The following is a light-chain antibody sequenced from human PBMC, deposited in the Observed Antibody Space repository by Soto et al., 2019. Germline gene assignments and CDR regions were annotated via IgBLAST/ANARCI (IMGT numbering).Light chain of an antibody. CDR3: QQRYSWPTIT. V-gene: IGKV3-11*01. J-gene: IGKJ5*01. Sequence: EIVMTQSPATLSVSPGERATLSSRASHSVRSYLLWYQQKPGQAPRLXXSDASNRANGIPARFSGSGSGTDLTLTISSLEPEAFAVYDCQQRYSWPTITFGQGTRLEIK. CDR2: DAS. CDR1: HSVRSY.